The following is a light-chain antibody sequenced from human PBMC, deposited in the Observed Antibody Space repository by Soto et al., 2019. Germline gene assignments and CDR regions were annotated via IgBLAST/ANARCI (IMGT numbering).Light chain of an antibody. Sequence: ESVLTQSPGTLSLSPGERATLSCRASQSVSNNYLAWYQQKPGQAPRLLIYGASSRATGIPDRFSGSGSGTDFTLTISRLEPEDFAVYYCQQYGSSPQTFGQGTKVDNK. J-gene: IGKJ1*01. CDR3: QQYGSSPQT. V-gene: IGKV3-20*01. CDR1: QSVSNNY. CDR2: GAS.